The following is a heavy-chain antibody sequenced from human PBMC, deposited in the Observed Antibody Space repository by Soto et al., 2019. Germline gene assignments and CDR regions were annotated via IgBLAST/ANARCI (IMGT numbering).Heavy chain of an antibody. CDR1: GGTFSSYA. CDR2: IIPIFGTA. J-gene: IGHJ4*02. CDR3: ARGRTGTPYYFDY. V-gene: IGHV1-69*01. D-gene: IGHD1-1*01. Sequence: VKVSCKASGGTFSSYAISWVRQAPGQGLEWMGGIIPIFGTANYAQKFQGRVTITADESTSTAYMELSSLRSEDTAVYYCARGRTGTPYYFDYWGQGTLVTVSS.